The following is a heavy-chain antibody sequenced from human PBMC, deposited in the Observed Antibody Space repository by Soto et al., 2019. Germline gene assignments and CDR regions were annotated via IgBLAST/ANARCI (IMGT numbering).Heavy chain of an antibody. CDR3: ARDAVIAARPLDYFDY. CDR2: ISYDGSNK. Sequence: GSLRLSCAASGFTFSSYAMHWVRQAPGKGLEWVAVISYDGSNKYYADSVKGRFTISRDNSKNTLYLQMNSLRAEDTAVYYCARDAVIAARPLDYFDYWGQGTLVTVSS. CDR1: GFTFSSYA. D-gene: IGHD6-6*01. J-gene: IGHJ4*02. V-gene: IGHV3-30-3*01.